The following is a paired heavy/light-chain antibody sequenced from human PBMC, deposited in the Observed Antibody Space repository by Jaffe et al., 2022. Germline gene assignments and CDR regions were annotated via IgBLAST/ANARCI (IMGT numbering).Heavy chain of an antibody. J-gene: IGHJ2*01. CDR1: GFTFSSYA. CDR3: ASGSYHYWYFDL. CDR2: IRSSDSNT. V-gene: IGHV3-23*01. D-gene: IGHD3-10*01. Sequence: EVQLLESGGALVQPGGSLRLSCAASGFTFSSYAMNWVRQAPGKGLEWVSAIRSSDSNTYCADSVKGRFTISRDNSKNTLYLQMNSLRAEDTAVYYCASGSYHYWYFDLWGRGTLVTVSS.
Light chain of an antibody. CDR2: DAS. CDR3: QHRNNWPLT. J-gene: IGKJ4*01. Sequence: EIVLTQSPATLSLSPGERATLSCRASQSVSNYLAWYQQKPGQAPRLLIYDASNRATGIPARFSGSGSGTDFTLTISSLEPEDFAVYYCQHRNNWPLTFGGGTKVEIK. V-gene: IGKV3-11*01. CDR1: QSVSNY.